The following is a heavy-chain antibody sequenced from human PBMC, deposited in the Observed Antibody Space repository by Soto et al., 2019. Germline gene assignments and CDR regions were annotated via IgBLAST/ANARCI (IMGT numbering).Heavy chain of an antibody. J-gene: IGHJ4*02. CDR2: IIPIFGTA. Sequence: QVQLVQSGAEVKKPGSSVKVSCKASGGTFSSYAISWVRQAPGQGLEWMGGIIPIFGTANYAQKFQGRVTITADESTSTANMELGSLRSKDTAVYYCATDMVYAMGRDYWGQGTLVTVSS. CDR3: ATDMVYAMGRDY. V-gene: IGHV1-69*12. CDR1: GGTFSSYA. D-gene: IGHD2-8*01.